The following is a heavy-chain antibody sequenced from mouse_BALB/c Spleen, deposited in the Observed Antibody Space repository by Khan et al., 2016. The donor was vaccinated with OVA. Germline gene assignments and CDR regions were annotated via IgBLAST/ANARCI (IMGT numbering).Heavy chain of an antibody. Sequence: EVELVESGPGLVKPSQSLSLTSTVTVYSITSDFAWNWIRQFPGNKLEWMGYISYSGSTSSNPSLKCRISITRDTSTQQFFLQLNSVTAEDTATYYFALRSYWCQGTLVTVS. D-gene: IGHD1-1*01. V-gene: IGHV3-2*02. CDR1: VYSITSDFA. J-gene: IGHJ3*01. CDR2: ISYSGST. CDR3: ALRSY.